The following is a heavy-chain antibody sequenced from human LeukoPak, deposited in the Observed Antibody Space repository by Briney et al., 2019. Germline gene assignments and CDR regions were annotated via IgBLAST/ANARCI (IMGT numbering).Heavy chain of an antibody. CDR2: IYTSGST. J-gene: IGHJ6*03. CDR3: AXXWXPYCSSTSCYYYYYMDV. CDR1: GGSISSYY. V-gene: IGHV4-4*07. Sequence: PSETLSLTCTVSGGSISSYYWSWIRQPAGKGLEWIGRIYTSGSTNYNPSLKSRVTMSVDTSKNQFSLKLSSVTAADTAVYYCAXXWXPYCSSTSCYYYYYMDVWGKGTTVTVSS. D-gene: IGHD2-2*01.